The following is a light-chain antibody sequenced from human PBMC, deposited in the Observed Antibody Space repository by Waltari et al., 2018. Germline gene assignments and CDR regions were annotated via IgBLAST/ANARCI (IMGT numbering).Light chain of an antibody. V-gene: IGKV3-11*01. CDR1: QSVSSY. J-gene: IGKJ4*01. Sequence: EIVLTQSPATLSLSPGDIATLSCRSSQSVSSYLAWYQQKPGQAPRLLIYDASNRATDIPARFSGSGSGTDFTLTISSLEPEDFAVYYCQQRSNWPLTFGGGTKVEIK. CDR3: QQRSNWPLT. CDR2: DAS.